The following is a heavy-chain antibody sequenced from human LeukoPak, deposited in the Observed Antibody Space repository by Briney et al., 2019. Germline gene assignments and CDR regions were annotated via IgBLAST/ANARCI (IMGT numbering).Heavy chain of an antibody. V-gene: IGHV4-39*07. Sequence: SETLSLTCTVSGGSISSSSYYWGWIRQPPGKGLEWIGSIYYSGSTNYNPSLKSRVTISVDTSKNQFSLKLSSVTAADTAVYYCARYLVGATFSYYMDVWGKGTTVTVSS. J-gene: IGHJ6*03. D-gene: IGHD1-26*01. CDR3: ARYLVGATFSYYMDV. CDR2: IYYSGST. CDR1: GGSISSSSYY.